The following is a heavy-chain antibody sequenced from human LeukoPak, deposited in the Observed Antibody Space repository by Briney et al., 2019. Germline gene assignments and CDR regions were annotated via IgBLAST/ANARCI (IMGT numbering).Heavy chain of an antibody. J-gene: IGHJ6*03. CDR1: GYTFTSYG. D-gene: IGHD5-18*01. Sequence: ASVKVSCKASGYTFTSYGISWVRQAPGQGLEWMGGIIPIFGTANYAQKFQGRVTITADESTSTAYMELSSLRSEDTAVYYCAKDQKRGYSYGYLFYYYYMDVWGKGTTVTISS. CDR3: AKDQKRGYSYGYLFYYYYMDV. CDR2: IIPIFGTA. V-gene: IGHV1-69*13.